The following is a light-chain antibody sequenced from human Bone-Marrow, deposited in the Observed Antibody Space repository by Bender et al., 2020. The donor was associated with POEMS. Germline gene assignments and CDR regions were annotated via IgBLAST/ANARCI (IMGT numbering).Light chain of an antibody. CDR1: SSKFGSYP. V-gene: IGLV1-44*01. Sequence: QFVLTQPPSASGTPGQRVTISCSGSSSKFGSYPVNWYQQLPGAAPKLVIFNNSQRPSGVPDRFSGSNSGTSASLAISGLLSDDEADFYCATWCDSLNGWVFGGGTKLTVL. CDR2: NNS. J-gene: IGLJ3*02. CDR3: ATWCDSLNGWV.